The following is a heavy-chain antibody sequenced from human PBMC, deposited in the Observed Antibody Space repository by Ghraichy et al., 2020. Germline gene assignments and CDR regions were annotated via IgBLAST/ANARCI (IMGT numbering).Heavy chain of an antibody. CDR3: ARGAMAQGGLFDY. Sequence: GGSLRLSCAASGFTVTSNYMSWVRQAPGKGLEWVSLVSGVGGTYYADSVKGRFAISRDSAKNTLYLQMNSLGADDTAVYYCARGAMAQGGLFDYWGQGTLVTVSS. D-gene: IGHD3-10*01. CDR2: VSGVGGT. CDR1: GFTVTSNY. V-gene: IGHV3-53*01. J-gene: IGHJ4*02.